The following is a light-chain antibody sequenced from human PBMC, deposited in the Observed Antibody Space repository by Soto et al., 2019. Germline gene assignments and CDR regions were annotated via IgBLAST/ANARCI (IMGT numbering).Light chain of an antibody. V-gene: IGKV3-20*01. CDR1: QSVSSNY. CDR2: AAS. J-gene: IGKJ5*01. Sequence: EIVLTQSPGTLSLSPGERATLSCRASQSVSSNYLAWYQQKPGQAPRLLLYAASYRAGGIPDRFSGSGSGTDFTLTISRLEPEDFAVYHCQLYGSSPPWITFGQGTRLEIK. CDR3: QLYGSSPPWIT.